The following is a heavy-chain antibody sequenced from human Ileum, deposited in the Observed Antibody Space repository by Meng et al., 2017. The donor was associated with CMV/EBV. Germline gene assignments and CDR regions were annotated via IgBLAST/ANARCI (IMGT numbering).Heavy chain of an antibody. V-gene: IGHV3-13*01. D-gene: IGHD3-10*01. Sequence: GESLKISCEASGVTFTTSDMHWVRQTAVKGLEWVSCIGKNGDTYYADSVRGRFTITRENAKNTLYLQMNSLRAGDTAVYYCAREAGDTPGNYYSPLESWGQGTLVTVSS. CDR1: GVTFTTSD. J-gene: IGHJ4*02. CDR3: AREAGDTPGNYYSPLES. CDR2: IGKNGDT.